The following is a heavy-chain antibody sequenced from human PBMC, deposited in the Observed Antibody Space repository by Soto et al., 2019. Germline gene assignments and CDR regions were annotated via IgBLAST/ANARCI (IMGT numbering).Heavy chain of an antibody. CDR3: ARDREYSSGWYDGRFDY. CDR2: ISYDGSNK. D-gene: IGHD6-19*01. J-gene: IGHJ4*02. Sequence: GGSLRLSCAASGFTFSSYAMHWVRQAPGKGLEWVAVISYDGSNKYYADSVKGRFTISRDNSKNTLYLQMNSLRAEDTAVYYCARDREYSSGWYDGRFDYWGQGTLVTVSS. CDR1: GFTFSSYA. V-gene: IGHV3-30-3*01.